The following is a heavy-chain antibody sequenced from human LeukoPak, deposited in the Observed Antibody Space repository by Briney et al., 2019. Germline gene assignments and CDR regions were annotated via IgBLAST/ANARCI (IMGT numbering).Heavy chain of an antibody. CDR2: IRSKAYGGTT. V-gene: IGHV3-49*04. D-gene: IGHD3-3*01. J-gene: IGHJ4*02. Sequence: GGSLRLSCVASGFTFSRYGMHWVRQAPGKGLEWVGFIRSKAYGGTTEYAASVKGRFTISRDDSKSIAYLQMNSLKTEDTAVYYCTSTTFGVVRGPLFSDYWGQGTLVTVSS. CDR1: GFTFSRYG. CDR3: TSTTFGVVRGPLFSDY.